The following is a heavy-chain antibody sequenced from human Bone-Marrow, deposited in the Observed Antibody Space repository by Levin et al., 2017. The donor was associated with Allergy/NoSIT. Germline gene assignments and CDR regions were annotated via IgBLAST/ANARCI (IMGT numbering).Heavy chain of an antibody. CDR3: ARDPEEHTLLRYCDY. Sequence: GGSLRLSCAASGFTFSDYYMSWIRQAPGKGLECVSYISSSSSYTKYADSVKGRLTISRDNAKNSLYLQMNSLRAEDTAVYYCARDPEEHTLLRYCDYWGQGTLVTVSS. J-gene: IGHJ4*02. V-gene: IGHV3-11*05. D-gene: IGHD3-9*01. CDR1: GFTFSDYY. CDR2: ISSSSSYT.